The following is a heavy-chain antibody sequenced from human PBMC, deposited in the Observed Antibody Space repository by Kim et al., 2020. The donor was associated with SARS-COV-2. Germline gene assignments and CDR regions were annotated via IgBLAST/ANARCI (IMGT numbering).Heavy chain of an antibody. J-gene: IGHJ5*02. V-gene: IGHV1-2*02. D-gene: IGHD6-13*01. Sequence: KCQGRVTMTRDTSISTAYMELSRLRSDDTAVYYCAREVGIAAAGNRFDPWGQGTLVTVSS. CDR3: AREVGIAAAGNRFDP.